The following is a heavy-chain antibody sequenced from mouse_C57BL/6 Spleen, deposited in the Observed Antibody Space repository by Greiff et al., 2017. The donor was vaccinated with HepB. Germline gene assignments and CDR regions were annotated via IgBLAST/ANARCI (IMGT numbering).Heavy chain of an antibody. CDR1: GYTFTDYN. J-gene: IGHJ4*01. CDR2: INPNNGGT. Sequence: EVQLQQSGPELVKPGASVKMSCKASGYTFTDYNMHWVKQSHGKSLEWIGYINPNNGGTSYNQKFKGKATLTVNKSSSTAYMEIRSLTSEESAVYYCASRYYYAMDYWGQGTSVTVSS. V-gene: IGHV1-22*01. CDR3: ASRYYYAMDY.